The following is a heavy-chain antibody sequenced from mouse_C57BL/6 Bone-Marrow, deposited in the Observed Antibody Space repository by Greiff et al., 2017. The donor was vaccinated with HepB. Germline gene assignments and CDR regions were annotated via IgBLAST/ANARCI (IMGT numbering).Heavy chain of an antibody. V-gene: IGHV2-5*01. Sequence: VKLMESGPGLVQPSQSLSITCTVSGFSLTSYGVPWVRQSPGKGLEWLGVIWRGGSKDYNAAFMFRLSITTDNSKSQVFFNMNSLQADDTAIYYCAKSTTVVAKPSYWYFDVWGTGTTVTVSS. CDR2: IWRGGSK. J-gene: IGHJ1*03. CDR1: GFSLTSYG. CDR3: AKSTTVVAKPSYWYFDV. D-gene: IGHD1-1*01.